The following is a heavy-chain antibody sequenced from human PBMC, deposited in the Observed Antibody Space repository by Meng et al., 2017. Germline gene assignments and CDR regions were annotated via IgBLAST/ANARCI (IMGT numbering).Heavy chain of an antibody. J-gene: IGHJ4*02. D-gene: IGHD3-10*01. V-gene: IGHV3-11*01. CDR1: VFTFSDYY. Sequence: VQLVGYGGGLFNHGGSLALSCAASVFTFSDYYMSWIRQDPGKGLEWVSYISSSGSTIYYADSVKGRFTISRDNAKNSLYLQMNSLRAEDTAVYYCARDTDYYGSGSYIYWGQGTLVTVSS. CDR3: ARDTDYYGSGSYIY. CDR2: ISSSGSTI.